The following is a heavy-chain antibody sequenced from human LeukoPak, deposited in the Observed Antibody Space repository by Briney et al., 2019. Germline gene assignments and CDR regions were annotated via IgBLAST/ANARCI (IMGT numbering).Heavy chain of an antibody. Sequence: GGSLRLSCAASGFTFSSSWMSWVRQAPGKGPEWVAEMNPDGSVRGYVDSMQGRFTISRDNAKNSVYLQMNSLRAEDTAVYYCARDPQNGALDIWGQGTMVTVSS. CDR2: MNPDGSVR. J-gene: IGHJ3*02. V-gene: IGHV3-7*01. CDR1: GFTFSSSW. CDR3: ARDPQNGALDI. D-gene: IGHD1-1*01.